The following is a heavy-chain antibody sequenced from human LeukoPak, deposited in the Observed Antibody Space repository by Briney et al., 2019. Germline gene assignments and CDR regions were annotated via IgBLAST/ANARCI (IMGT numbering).Heavy chain of an antibody. CDR3: VPHINYSYQY. CDR2: ISSDGRNA. J-gene: IGHJ4*02. CDR1: GFAFSSSP. Sequence: TGGSLRLSCSASGFAFSSSPMHGVRQAPGKTLEYVSAISSDGRNAYYADSVKGRFTMSRDNSKNTLSLQMSSLRPEDTAVYYCVPHINYSYQYWGRGTQVTVS. D-gene: IGHD5-18*01. V-gene: IGHV3-64D*06.